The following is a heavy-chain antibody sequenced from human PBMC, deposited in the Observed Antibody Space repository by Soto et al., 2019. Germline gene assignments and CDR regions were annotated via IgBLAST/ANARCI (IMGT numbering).Heavy chain of an antibody. CDR1: GFTFTNYW. J-gene: IGHJ4*02. Sequence: GGSLRLSCAASGFTFTNYWMHWVRQAPGKGLVWVSRIKGDGSSLNYADSVKGRFTISRDNAKNTLYLQMNSLRAEDTAIYYCAGDLWSGYWGQGTLVTVSS. D-gene: IGHD2-21*01. CDR3: AGDLWSGY. CDR2: IKGDGSSL. V-gene: IGHV3-74*01.